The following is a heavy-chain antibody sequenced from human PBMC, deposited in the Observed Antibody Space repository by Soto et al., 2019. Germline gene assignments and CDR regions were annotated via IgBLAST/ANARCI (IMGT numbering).Heavy chain of an antibody. V-gene: IGHV4-39*01. Sequence: SETLSLTCTVSRGSISSGTNYWAWIRQPPGKGLEWIANIYYSGSTFYNPSLKSRVTISLDTSKNQFSLKLRSVTAADTAVYYCARNEAGWYFDSWGQGTMVAV. J-gene: IGHJ4*02. CDR3: ARNEAGWYFDS. D-gene: IGHD6-25*01. CDR1: RGSISSGTNY. CDR2: IYYSGST.